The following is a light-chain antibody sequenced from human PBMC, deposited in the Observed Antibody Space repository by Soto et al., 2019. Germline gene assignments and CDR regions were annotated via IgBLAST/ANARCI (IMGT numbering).Light chain of an antibody. V-gene: IGKV3-20*01. CDR1: QTVIKNY. Sequence: ESVLTQSPGTLSLSPGERATLSCRASQTVIKNYLAWYQRKPGQAPRLLIYGASNRATGIPDRFSGDGSGTDFTLTINRLEAEDCALYYGQKYDTSPYTFGQGTKLEIK. J-gene: IGKJ2*01. CDR2: GAS. CDR3: QKYDTSPYT.